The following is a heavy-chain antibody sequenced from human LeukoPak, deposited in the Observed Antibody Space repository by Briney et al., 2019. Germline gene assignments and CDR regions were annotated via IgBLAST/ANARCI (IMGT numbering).Heavy chain of an antibody. CDR3: AKDPIFSGSYGVFDS. J-gene: IGHJ4*02. CDR2: IIDSGNSL. D-gene: IGHD1-26*01. V-gene: IGHV3-23*01. CDR1: GFTFSNAW. Sequence: GGSLRLSCAASGFTFSNAWMNWVRQAPGKGLEWVSTIIDSGNSLYYADSVEGRFTISRDNSKNTLYLQMNSLRAGDTAVYYCAKDPIFSGSYGVFDSWGQGTLVTVSS.